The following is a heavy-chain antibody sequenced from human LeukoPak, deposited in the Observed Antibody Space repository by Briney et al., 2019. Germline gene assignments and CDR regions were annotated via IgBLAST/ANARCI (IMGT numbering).Heavy chain of an antibody. V-gene: IGHV4-59*01. Sequence: PSETLSLTCTVSGGSISSYYWSWIRQPPGKGLEWIGYIYYSGGTNYNPSLKSRVTISVDTSKNQFSLKLSSVTAADTAVYYCARDPYCTNGVCNRRWYFDLWGRGTLVTVSS. CDR2: IYYSGGT. CDR3: ARDPYCTNGVCNRRWYFDL. CDR1: GGSISSYY. D-gene: IGHD2-8*01. J-gene: IGHJ2*01.